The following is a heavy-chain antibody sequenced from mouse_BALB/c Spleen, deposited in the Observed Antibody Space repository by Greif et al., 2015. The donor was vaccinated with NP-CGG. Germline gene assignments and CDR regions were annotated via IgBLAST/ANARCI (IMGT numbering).Heavy chain of an antibody. CDR1: GFTFSSFG. V-gene: IGHV5-17*02. J-gene: IGHJ4*01. D-gene: IGHD2-4*01. CDR2: ISSGSSTI. Sequence: DVHLVESGGGLVQPGGSRKLSCAASGFTFSSFGMHWVRQAPEKGLEWVAYISSGSSTIYYADTVKGRFTISRDNPKNTLFLQMTSRRSEDTAMYYRARSADYDYYYAMDYWGQGTSVTVSS. CDR3: ARSADYDYYYAMDY.